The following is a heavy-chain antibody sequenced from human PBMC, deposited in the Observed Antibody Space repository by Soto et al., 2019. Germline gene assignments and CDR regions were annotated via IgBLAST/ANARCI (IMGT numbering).Heavy chain of an antibody. CDR1: GYRFTNYW. CDR2: IYPDDSDI. D-gene: IGHD4-17*01. CDR3: ARWAEGVTTPHFDY. Sequence: PGESLKISCKGSGYRFTNYWIGWVRQMPGKGLEWMGIIYPDDSDIRYNPSFQGQVTISADKSISTAYLQWSSLKASDTAMYYCARWAEGVTTPHFDYWGQGTLVTVSS. V-gene: IGHV5-51*01. J-gene: IGHJ4*01.